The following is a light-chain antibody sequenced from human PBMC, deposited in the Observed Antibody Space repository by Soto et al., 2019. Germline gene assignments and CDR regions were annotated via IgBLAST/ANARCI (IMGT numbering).Light chain of an antibody. CDR3: GSYTTSSNYV. J-gene: IGLJ1*01. CDR1: ISDVGSYNY. V-gene: IGLV2-14*03. Sequence: QSVLTQPASVSGSPGQSITISCTGTISDVGSYNYVSWYQQYPGKAPKLMIYDVSTRPSGVSDRFSGSKSGNTASLTISGLRAEDEADYYCGSYTTSSNYVFGTATKLTVL. CDR2: DVS.